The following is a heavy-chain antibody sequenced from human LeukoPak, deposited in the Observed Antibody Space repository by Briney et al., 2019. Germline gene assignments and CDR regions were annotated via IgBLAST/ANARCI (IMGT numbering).Heavy chain of an antibody. D-gene: IGHD3-10*01. Sequence: PGRSLRLSCAASGFTFDDYAMHWVRQAPGKGLEWVSGISWNSGSIGYADSVKGRFTISRDNAKNSLYLQMNSLRAEDTALYYCAKDGSLGGSGRLYYYGMDVWGQGTTVTVSS. CDR3: AKDGSLGGSGRLYYYGMDV. J-gene: IGHJ6*02. CDR1: GFTFDDYA. CDR2: ISWNSGSI. V-gene: IGHV3-9*01.